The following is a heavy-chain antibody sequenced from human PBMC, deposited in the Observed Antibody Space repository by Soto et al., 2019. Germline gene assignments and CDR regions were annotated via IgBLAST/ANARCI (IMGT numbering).Heavy chain of an antibody. CDR2: ITRSAFTI. D-gene: IGHD3-10*01. CDR3: ARVPYGSDLHYFDY. CDR1: GFTFSDYY. V-gene: IGHV3-11*01. J-gene: IGHJ4*02. Sequence: GGSLRLSCAASGFTFSDYYMSWIRQAPGKGLQWVSYITRSAFTIYYADSVKGRFTISRDNAKNSLHLQMHSLRAEDTAVYYCARVPYGSDLHYFDYWGQGTLVTVSS.